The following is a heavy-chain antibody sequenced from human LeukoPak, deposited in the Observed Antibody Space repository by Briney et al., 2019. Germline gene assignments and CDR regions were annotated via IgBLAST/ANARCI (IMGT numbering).Heavy chain of an antibody. Sequence: SQTLSLTCTVSGGSISSGDYCWSWIRQPPGKGLEWIGYIYYSGSTYYNPSLKSRVTISVDTSKNQFSLKLSSVTAADTAVYYCARGDPGDYYDSSGYPWAFDIWGQGTMVTVSS. CDR2: IYYSGST. V-gene: IGHV4-30-4*08. CDR3: ARGDPGDYYDSSGYPWAFDI. D-gene: IGHD3-22*01. CDR1: GGSISSGDYC. J-gene: IGHJ3*02.